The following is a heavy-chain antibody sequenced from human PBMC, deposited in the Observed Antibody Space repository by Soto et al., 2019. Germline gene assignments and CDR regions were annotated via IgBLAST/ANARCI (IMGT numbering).Heavy chain of an antibody. CDR2: ISSRTNTI. CDR3: ARDRRIAAAADFYFDS. Sequence: EVQLVESGGGLVQPGGSLRLSCAASGFTFSAYSMNWVRQAPGKGLEWVSYISSRTNTIYYADSVQGRFTISRDDAKNSLYLQMDSLTAGDTAVYYCARDRRIAAAADFYFDSWGQGPLVTVSS. D-gene: IGHD6-13*01. V-gene: IGHV3-48*01. CDR1: GFTFSAYS. J-gene: IGHJ4*02.